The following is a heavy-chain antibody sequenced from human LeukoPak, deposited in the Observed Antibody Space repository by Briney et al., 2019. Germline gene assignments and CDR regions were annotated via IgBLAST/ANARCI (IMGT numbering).Heavy chain of an antibody. CDR3: AHSLTLLNHFDY. Sequence: GGSLRLSCAASGFTFSSYAMNWVRQAPGKGLEWVSTITGSGDSTYYADSVKGRFTISRDNSKNTLYLQMNSLRAEDTAVYYCAHSLTLLNHFDYWGQGTLVTVSS. CDR1: GFTFSSYA. D-gene: IGHD1-14*01. V-gene: IGHV3-23*01. CDR2: ITGSGDST. J-gene: IGHJ4*02.